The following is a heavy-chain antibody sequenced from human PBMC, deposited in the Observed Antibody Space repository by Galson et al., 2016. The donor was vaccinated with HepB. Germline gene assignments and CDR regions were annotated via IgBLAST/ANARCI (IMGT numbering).Heavy chain of an antibody. D-gene: IGHD4-23*01. CDR2: ISSYSSTT. V-gene: IGHV3-48*04. Sequence: SLRLSCAASGFTFSLYSMNWVRQAPGKGLEWVSYISSYSSTTHYADSVKGRFTISRDNAKNTLYLQMSSLRAEDTAVYYCARDLWRGGRIDYWGQGTLVTVSS. J-gene: IGHJ4*02. CDR3: ARDLWRGGRIDY. CDR1: GFTFSLYS.